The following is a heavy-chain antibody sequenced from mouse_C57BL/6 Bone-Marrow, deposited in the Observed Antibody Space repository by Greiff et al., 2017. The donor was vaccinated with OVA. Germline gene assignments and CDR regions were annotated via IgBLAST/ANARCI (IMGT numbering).Heavy chain of an antibody. D-gene: IGHD2-14*01. CDR1: CYTFTTYP. CDR3: ARPGEYDGDWFAY. Sequence: QVQLQQSGAELVKPGASVKMSCKASCYTFTTYPLEWMTQNHGKSLEWIGNLYPYNDDTKYNEKFKGKVTLTVEKSSSTVYLELSRLTSDDSAVYYCARPGEYDGDWFAYWGQGTLVIVSA. CDR2: LYPYNDDT. V-gene: IGHV1-47*01. J-gene: IGHJ3*01.